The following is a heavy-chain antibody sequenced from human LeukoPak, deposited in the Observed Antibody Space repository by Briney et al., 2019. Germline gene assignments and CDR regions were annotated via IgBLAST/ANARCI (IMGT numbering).Heavy chain of an antibody. D-gene: IGHD2-8*01. Sequence: PSETLSLTCTVSGGSISSYYWSWIRQPPGRGLEWIGYIYYSGSTNYNPSLKSRVTISVDTSKNQFSLKLSSVTAADTAVYYCARDLLMASDAFDIWGQGTMVTVSS. CDR2: IYYSGST. CDR1: GGSISSYY. CDR3: ARDLLMASDAFDI. J-gene: IGHJ3*02. V-gene: IGHV4-59*01.